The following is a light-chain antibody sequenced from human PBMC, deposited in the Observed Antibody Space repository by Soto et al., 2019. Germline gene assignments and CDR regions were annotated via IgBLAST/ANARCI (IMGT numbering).Light chain of an antibody. CDR3: QHYNSYSEA. V-gene: IGKV1-5*01. J-gene: IGKJ1*01. CDR2: DAS. Sequence: DIQMTQSPSTLSASVGDRVTISCRASQSISGWLAWYQQIPGKAPKLLIYDASSLQSGVPSRFSGSGSGTEFTLTISSLQPDDFATYYCQHYNSYSEAFGQGTKVDI. CDR1: QSISGW.